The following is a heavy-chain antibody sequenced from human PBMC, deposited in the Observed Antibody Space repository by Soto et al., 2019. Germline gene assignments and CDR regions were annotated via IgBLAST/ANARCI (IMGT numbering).Heavy chain of an antibody. D-gene: IGHD6-6*01. J-gene: IGHJ4*02. CDR3: STGILV. Sequence: QVQLQESGPGLVKPSQTLSLTCTVSGGSMNSGGYCWNWIRQHPGEGLEWIGCISYGGTTSYNPSLQSRLTISVDPSKNQFSLMLNSVPAADPAVFYCSTGILVCGQATLITVSS. CDR2: ISYGGTT. CDR1: GGSMNSGGYC. V-gene: IGHV4-31*03.